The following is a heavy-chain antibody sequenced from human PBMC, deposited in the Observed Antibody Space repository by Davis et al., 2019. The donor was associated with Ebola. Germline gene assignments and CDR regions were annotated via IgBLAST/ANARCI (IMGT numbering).Heavy chain of an antibody. CDR2: ISGSGGST. V-gene: IGHV3-23*01. D-gene: IGHD2-15*01. Sequence: GESLKISCAASGFTFSSYAMSWVRQAPGKGLEWVSAISGSGGSTYYADSVKGRFTISRDNSKNTLYLQMNSLRAEDTAVYYCARGDIVVVVGPFDYWGQGTLVTVSS. CDR1: GFTFSSYA. J-gene: IGHJ4*02. CDR3: ARGDIVVVVGPFDY.